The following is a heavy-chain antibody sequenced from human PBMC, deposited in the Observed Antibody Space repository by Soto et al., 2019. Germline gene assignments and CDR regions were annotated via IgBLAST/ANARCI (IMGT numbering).Heavy chain of an antibody. CDR3: ANRRGAGGHFDY. V-gene: IGHV3-23*01. D-gene: IGHD2-15*01. J-gene: IGHJ4*02. CDR2: VSIGGST. Sequence: DVQLLESGGGLVQPEGSLRLSCAASGFTFSSYAMGWVRQGPGKGLEWVAGVSIGGSTHYADSVRGRFTITRDNSKNTLYLQMNSLTAEDTAVYFCANRRGAGGHFDYWGQGALVTVSS. CDR1: GFTFSSYA.